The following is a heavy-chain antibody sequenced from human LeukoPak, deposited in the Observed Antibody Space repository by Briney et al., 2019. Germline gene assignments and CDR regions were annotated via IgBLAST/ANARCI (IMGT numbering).Heavy chain of an antibody. Sequence: SETLSLTCTVASVSLTNYYWSWIRQPPGKGLEWIGYIFFSGTTNYNPSLKSRVTISVDTSKNQFSLKMTSVTAADTAVYFCARVGSGGAWFDFWGQGTLVTVSS. V-gene: IGHV4-59*01. CDR3: ARVGSGGAWFDF. D-gene: IGHD6-19*01. CDR2: IFFSGTT. CDR1: SVSLTNYY. J-gene: IGHJ4*02.